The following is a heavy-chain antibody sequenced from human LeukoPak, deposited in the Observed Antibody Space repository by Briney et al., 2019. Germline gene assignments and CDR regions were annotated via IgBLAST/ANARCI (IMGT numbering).Heavy chain of an antibody. CDR3: ARDRPYDYVWGSYRYPFDY. CDR1: GGTFSSYA. J-gene: IGHJ4*02. D-gene: IGHD3-16*02. V-gene: IGHV1-69*13. CDR2: IIPIFGTA. Sequence: ASVKVSCTASGGTFSSYAISWVRQAPGQGLEWMGGIIPIFGTANYAQKFQGRVTITADESTSTAYMELSSLRSEDTAVYYCARDRPYDYVWGSYRYPFDYWGQGTLVTVSS.